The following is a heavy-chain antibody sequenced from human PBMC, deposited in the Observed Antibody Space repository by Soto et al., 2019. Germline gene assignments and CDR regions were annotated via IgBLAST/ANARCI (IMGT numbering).Heavy chain of an antibody. CDR3: AREYKSGWGPAFDL. CDR1: GFTFSDNA. D-gene: IGHD6-19*01. J-gene: IGHJ3*01. Sequence: QVHLVEPGGGVVQPGRPLRLSCATSGFTFSDNAMHWVRQAPGKGLEWLAIVSYDGSKKYYADSVKGRFTISGDNSKRTLYLQMNSLRPEDTATYFCAREYKSGWGPAFDLWGQGTMVIVSS. CDR2: VSYDGSKK. V-gene: IGHV3-30-3*01.